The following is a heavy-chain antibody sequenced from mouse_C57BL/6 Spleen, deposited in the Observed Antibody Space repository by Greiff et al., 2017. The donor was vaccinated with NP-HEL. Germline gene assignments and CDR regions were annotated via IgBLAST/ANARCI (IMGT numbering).Heavy chain of an antibody. CDR3: ARRGDYDGDYYAMDY. CDR2: ISNGGGST. V-gene: IGHV5-12*01. CDR1: GFTFSDYY. J-gene: IGHJ4*01. Sequence: EVQLQQSGGGLVQPGGSLKLSCAASGFTFSDYYMYWVRQTPEKRLEWVAYISNGGGSTYYPDTVKGRFTISRDNAKNTLYLQMSRLKSDDTAMYYCARRGDYDGDYYAMDYWGQGTSVTVSS. D-gene: IGHD2-4*01.